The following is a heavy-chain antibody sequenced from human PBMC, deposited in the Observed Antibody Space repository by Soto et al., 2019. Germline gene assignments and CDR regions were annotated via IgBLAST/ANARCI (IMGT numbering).Heavy chain of an antibody. J-gene: IGHJ5*02. CDR1: GDSASNNTAS. V-gene: IGHV6-1*01. Sequence: PSQTLSLTCAISGDSASNNTASWNWIRQSPSRGLEWLGRTYFRSKWYNDYAVSVKSRIIINPDTSNNQFSLQLNSVTPEDTSVYFCAKGDNLGPKTGYAFDPWGQGIMVTVSS. CDR3: AKGDNLGPKTGYAFDP. CDR2: TYFRSKWYN. D-gene: IGHD5-12*01.